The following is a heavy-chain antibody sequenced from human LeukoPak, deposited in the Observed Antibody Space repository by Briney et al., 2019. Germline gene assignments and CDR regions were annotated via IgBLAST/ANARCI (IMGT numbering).Heavy chain of an antibody. CDR1: GYTFSDFY. V-gene: IGHV1-2*02. Sequence: ASVRVSCKVSGYTFSDFYMQWVRQAPGQGLEWMGWINPNSGGTNYAQKFQGRVTMTRDTSISTAYMELSRLRSDDTAVYYCARVENPQPYYYYMDVWGKGTTVTVSS. CDR2: INPNSGGT. D-gene: IGHD2-2*01. CDR3: ARVENPQPYYYYMDV. J-gene: IGHJ6*03.